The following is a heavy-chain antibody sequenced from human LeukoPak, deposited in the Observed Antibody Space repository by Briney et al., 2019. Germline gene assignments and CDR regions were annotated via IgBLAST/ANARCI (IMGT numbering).Heavy chain of an antibody. CDR2: IYYSGST. D-gene: IGHD3-22*01. J-gene: IGHJ4*02. V-gene: IGHV4-31*03. CDR1: GGSISSGGYS. Sequence: SETLSLTCTVSGGSISSGGYSWSWIRQHPGKGLEWIGYIYYSGSTYYNPSLKSRVTISVDTSKNQFSLKLSSVTAADTAVYYCARVSGYYDSNYFDYWGQGTLVTVSS. CDR3: ARVSGYYDSNYFDY.